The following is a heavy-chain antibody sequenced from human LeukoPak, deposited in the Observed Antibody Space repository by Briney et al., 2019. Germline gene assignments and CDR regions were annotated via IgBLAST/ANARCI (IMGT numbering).Heavy chain of an antibody. CDR1: GDSISSSSCY. V-gene: IGHV4-39*01. CDR2: IYYSGST. J-gene: IGHJ4*02. CDR3: ARQAVAGNGFDY. Sequence: SETLSLTCTVSGDSISSSSCYWGWIRQSPGKGLEWIGSIYYSGSTYYNPSLKSRVTISVDTSKNKFSLKVSSVTAADTAVYYCARQAVAGNGFDYWGQGTLVTVSS. D-gene: IGHD6-19*01.